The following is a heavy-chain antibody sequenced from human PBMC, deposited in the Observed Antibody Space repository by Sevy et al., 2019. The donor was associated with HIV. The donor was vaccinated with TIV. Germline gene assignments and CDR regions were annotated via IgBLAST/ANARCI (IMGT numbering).Heavy chain of an antibody. V-gene: IGHV3-23*01. CDR3: AKDLYYDTSLFDY. D-gene: IGHD3-22*01. J-gene: IGHJ4*02. Sequence: GGSLRLSCAASGFTFSIYAMSWVRQAPGKGLEWVSGISGSSNSTYYADSVKGRFTISRDNSKNTLYLQMNSLRAEDTAVYYCAKDLYYDTSLFDYWGQGTLVTVSS. CDR1: GFTFSIYA. CDR2: ISGSSNST.